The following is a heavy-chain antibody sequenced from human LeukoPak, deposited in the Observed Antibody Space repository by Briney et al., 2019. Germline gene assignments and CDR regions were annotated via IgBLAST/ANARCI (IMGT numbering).Heavy chain of an antibody. CDR2: ISGAGGGT. CDR3: AQARDLVVVVADY. J-gene: IGHJ4*02. D-gene: IGHD2-15*01. CDR1: GSTSRNYA. Sequence: GGSLRLSCAASGSTSRNYAMTWVRQAPGKGLERVSAISGAGGGTYYADSVKGRFTISRDNSKDTLYLQMNSLRADDTAIYYCAQARDLVVVVADYWGQGTLVTVSS. V-gene: IGHV3-23*01.